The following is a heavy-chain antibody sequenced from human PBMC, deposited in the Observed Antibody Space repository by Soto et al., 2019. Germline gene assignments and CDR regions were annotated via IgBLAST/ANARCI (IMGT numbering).Heavy chain of an antibody. CDR2: ISGSGGST. V-gene: IGHV3-23*01. CDR3: AKDRLRYFDWLSHGMCAFDI. D-gene: IGHD3-9*01. Sequence: PVGSLRLSCAASGFTFSSYAMSWVRQAPGKGLEWVSAISGSGGSTYYADSVKGRFTISRDNSKNTLYLQMNSLRAEDAAVYYCAKDRLRYFDWLSHGMCAFDIWGQGTMVTVSS. J-gene: IGHJ3*02. CDR1: GFTFSSYA.